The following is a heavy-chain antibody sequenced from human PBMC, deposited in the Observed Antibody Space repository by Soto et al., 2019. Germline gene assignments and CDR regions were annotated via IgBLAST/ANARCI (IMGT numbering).Heavy chain of an antibody. CDR1: SSIFTCYY. Sequence: XSVKVSCNASSSIFTCYYRQLVRQAPGQGLEWMGWINTKTGGTKYAQKFQGRVTMTRDTSINTAYMEVSRLRSDDTAVYYCATDKVAFDMWGQGTMVTVSS. CDR2: INTKTGGT. D-gene: IGHD3-9*01. CDR3: ATDKVAFDM. J-gene: IGHJ3*02. V-gene: IGHV1-2*02.